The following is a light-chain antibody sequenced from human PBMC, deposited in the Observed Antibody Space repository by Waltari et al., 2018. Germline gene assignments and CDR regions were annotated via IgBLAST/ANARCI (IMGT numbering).Light chain of an antibody. CDR3: CSFTSRSTWV. Sequence: QSALAQPASVSGSPGQSITISCTGTSTDVGGYNYVSWYQQHPGKAPKLLIFDVDNRTSWVSNRFSGSKSGNTASLTISGLQPEDESDYYCCSFTSRSTWVFGGGTKLTVL. CDR1: STDVGGYNY. CDR2: DVD. V-gene: IGLV2-14*01. J-gene: IGLJ3*02.